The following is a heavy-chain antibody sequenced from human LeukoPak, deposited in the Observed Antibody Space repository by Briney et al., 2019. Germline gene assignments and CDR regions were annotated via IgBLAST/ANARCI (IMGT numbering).Heavy chain of an antibody. CDR3: AKDSGRVVPAAPNYFDY. CDR2: ISGSGGST. V-gene: IGHV3-23*01. CDR1: GFTFSSYA. Sequence: GGSLRLSCAASGFTFSSYAMSWVRQAPGKGLEWVSAISGSGGSTYYADSVKGRFTISRDNSKNTLYLQMNSLRAEDTAVYYCAKDSGRVVPAAPNYFDYWGQGTLVTVSS. J-gene: IGHJ4*02. D-gene: IGHD2-2*01.